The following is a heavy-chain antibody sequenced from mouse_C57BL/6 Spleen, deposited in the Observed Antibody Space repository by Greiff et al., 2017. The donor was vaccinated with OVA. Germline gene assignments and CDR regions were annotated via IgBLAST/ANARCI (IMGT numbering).Heavy chain of an antibody. CDR2: ISSGGSYT. D-gene: IGHD3-2*02. V-gene: IGHV5-6*01. CDR3: ARHETAQATLYYYAMDY. Sequence: EVKLMESGGDLVKPGGSLKLSCAASGFTFSSYGMSWVRQTPDKRLEWVATISSGGSYTYYPDSVKGRFTISRDNAKNTLYLQMSSLKSEDTAMYYCARHETAQATLYYYAMDYWGQGTSVTVSS. J-gene: IGHJ4*01. CDR1: GFTFSSYG.